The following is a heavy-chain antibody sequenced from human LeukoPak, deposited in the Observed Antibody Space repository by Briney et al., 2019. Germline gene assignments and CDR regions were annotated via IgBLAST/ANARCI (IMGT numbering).Heavy chain of an antibody. V-gene: IGHV1-46*01. Sequence: ASVKVSCKASGYTFTSYYMHWVRQAPGQGLEWMGIINPSGGSTSYTQKFQGRVTMTRDTSTSTVYMELSSLRSEDTAVYYCASCHSCGGYYYYYYMDVWGKGTTVTVSS. D-gene: IGHD3-16*01. J-gene: IGHJ6*03. CDR1: GYTFTSYY. CDR3: ASCHSCGGYYYYYYMDV. CDR2: INPSGGST.